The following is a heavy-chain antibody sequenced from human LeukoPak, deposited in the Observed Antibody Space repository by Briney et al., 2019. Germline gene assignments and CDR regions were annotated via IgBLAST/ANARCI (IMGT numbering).Heavy chain of an antibody. J-gene: IGHJ6*02. CDR3: ARGTIFGVDPYYYYGMDV. CDR1: GGTFSSYA. V-gene: IGHV1-69*13. CDR2: IIPIFGTA. Sequence: RWASVKVSCKASGGTFSSYAISWVRQAPGQGLEWMGGIIPIFGTANYAQKSQGRVTITADESTSTAYMELSSLRSEDTAVYYCARGTIFGVDPYYYYGMDVWGQGTTVTVSS. D-gene: IGHD3-3*01.